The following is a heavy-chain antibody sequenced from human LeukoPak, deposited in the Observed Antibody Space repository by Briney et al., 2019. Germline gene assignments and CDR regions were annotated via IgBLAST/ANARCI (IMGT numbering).Heavy chain of an antibody. CDR1: GGSISSGGYY. V-gene: IGHV4-30-2*01. J-gene: IGHJ4*02. D-gene: IGHD3-22*01. CDR3: ARAFIGSGYYGY. CDR2: IYHSGST. Sequence: SETLSLTCTVSGGSISSGGYYWSWIRQPPGKGLEWIGYIYHSGSTYYNPSLKSRVTISVDRSKNQFSLKLSSVTAADTAVYYCARAFIGSGYYGYWGQGTLVTVSS.